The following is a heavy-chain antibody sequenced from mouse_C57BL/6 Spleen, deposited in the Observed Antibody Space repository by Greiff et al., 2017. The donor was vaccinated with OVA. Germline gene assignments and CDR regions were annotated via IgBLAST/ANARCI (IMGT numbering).Heavy chain of an antibody. D-gene: IGHD2-2*01. Sequence: VQLQQSGAELVRPGASVKLSCTASGFNIKDDYMHWVKQRPEQGLEWIGWIDPENGDTEYASKFQGKATITADTSSNTAYLQLSSLTSVDTAVYYCTPGYGGAWFAYWGQGTLVTVSA. CDR1: GFNIKDDY. CDR2: IDPENGDT. J-gene: IGHJ3*01. CDR3: TPGYGGAWFAY. V-gene: IGHV14-4*01.